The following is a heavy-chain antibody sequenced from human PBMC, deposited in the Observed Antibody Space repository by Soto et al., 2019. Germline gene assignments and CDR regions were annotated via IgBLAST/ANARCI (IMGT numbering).Heavy chain of an antibody. Sequence: GGSLRLSCAASGFTFSSYWMSWVRQAPGKGLEWVANIKQDGSEKYYVDSVKGRFTISRDNAKNSLYLQMNSLRAEDTAVYYCARDRHENNYYYYYGMDVWGQGTTVTVSS. CDR3: ARDRHENNYYYYYGMDV. V-gene: IGHV3-7*05. J-gene: IGHJ6*02. CDR2: IKQDGSEK. CDR1: GFTFSSYW.